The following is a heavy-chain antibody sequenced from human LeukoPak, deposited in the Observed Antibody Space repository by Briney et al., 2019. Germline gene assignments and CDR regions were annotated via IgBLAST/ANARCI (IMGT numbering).Heavy chain of an antibody. CDR1: GFTFSSYA. V-gene: IGHV3-30*04. Sequence: GGSLRLSCAASGFTFSSYAMHWVRQAPDKGLEWVAFISYNGGDKYYADSVKGRFTISRDNSKNTLYLQMNSLRDEDTAVYYCARAYCSSTSCYNWGQGTLVTVSS. CDR2: ISYNGGDK. CDR3: ARAYCSSTSCYN. J-gene: IGHJ4*02. D-gene: IGHD2-2*02.